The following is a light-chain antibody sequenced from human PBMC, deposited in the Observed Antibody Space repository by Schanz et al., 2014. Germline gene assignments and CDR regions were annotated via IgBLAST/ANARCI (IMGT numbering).Light chain of an antibody. Sequence: QSVLTQPPSVSGTPGQRVTMSCSGSSSDIGGSTVNWYQQLPGTAPKLLIYRNNQLASGVPDRFSGSKSGTSASLAINGLQSEDEADYYCAAWDNSLNGYVFGTGTKLTVL. CDR2: RNN. CDR3: AAWDNSLNGYV. J-gene: IGLJ1*01. CDR1: SSDIGGST. V-gene: IGLV1-44*01.